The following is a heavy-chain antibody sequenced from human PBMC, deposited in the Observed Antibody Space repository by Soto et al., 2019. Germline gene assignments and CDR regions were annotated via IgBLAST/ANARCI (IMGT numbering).Heavy chain of an antibody. CDR1: GTSINHTDYY. Sequence: QVQLQESGPGLVKPSQTLSLTCSVSGTSINHTDYYWSWIRQHPQRVLEWIAYIYYSGRTNYNPSLKSRLTISVDSSKIQFSLKLSSMTAADSAVYYCAVVTGAFDIWGQGTMVAVSS. CDR2: IYYSGRT. CDR3: AVVTGAFDI. D-gene: IGHD2-21*02. V-gene: IGHV4-31*03. J-gene: IGHJ3*02.